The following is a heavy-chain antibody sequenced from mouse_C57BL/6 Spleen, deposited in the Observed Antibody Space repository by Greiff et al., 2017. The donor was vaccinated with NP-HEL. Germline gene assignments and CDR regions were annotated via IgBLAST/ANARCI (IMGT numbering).Heavy chain of an antibody. CDR3: AREDYDYDPYAMDY. Sequence: QVQLQQPGAELVRPGSSVKLSCKASGYTFTSYWMDWVKQRPGQGLEWIGNIYPSDSETHYNQKFKDKATLTVDKSSSTAYMQLSSLTSEDSAVYYCAREDYDYDPYAMDYWGQGTSVTVSS. CDR1: GYTFTSYW. V-gene: IGHV1-61*01. D-gene: IGHD2-4*01. J-gene: IGHJ4*01. CDR2: IYPSDSET.